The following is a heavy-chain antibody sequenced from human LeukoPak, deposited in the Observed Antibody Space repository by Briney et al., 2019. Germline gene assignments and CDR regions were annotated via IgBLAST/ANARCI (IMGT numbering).Heavy chain of an antibody. CDR2: MNPNSGNT. J-gene: IGHJ6*03. V-gene: IGHV1-8*01. CDR1: GYTFTSYD. CDR3: ARGHCSSTSCYYGMCYYYYYMDV. D-gene: IGHD2-2*01. Sequence: ASVKVSCKASGYTFTSYDINWVRQATGQGLEWMGWMNPNSGNTGYAQKFQGRVTMTRNTSISTAYMELSSLRSEDTAVYYCARGHCSSTSCYYGMCYYYYYMDVWGKGTTVTVSS.